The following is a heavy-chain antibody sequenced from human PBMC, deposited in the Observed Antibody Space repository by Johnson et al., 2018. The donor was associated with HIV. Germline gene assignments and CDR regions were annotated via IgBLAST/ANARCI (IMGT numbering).Heavy chain of an antibody. CDR3: ARDRGGSGYYADDAFDL. Sequence: QMMLVESGGGVVQPGRSLRLSCAASGFVFSSYAMHWVRQAPGKGLEWVALISYDGSNKNYADSVKGRFTISRDNSKNTLYLQMNSLRAEDMAVYYCARDRGGSGYYADDAFDLWGQGTMVTVSS. V-gene: IGHV3-30-3*01. J-gene: IGHJ3*01. D-gene: IGHD3-22*01. CDR1: GFVFSSYA. CDR2: ISYDGSNK.